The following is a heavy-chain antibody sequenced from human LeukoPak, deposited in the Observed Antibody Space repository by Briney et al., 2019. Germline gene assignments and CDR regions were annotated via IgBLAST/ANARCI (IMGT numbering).Heavy chain of an antibody. V-gene: IGHV3-21*01. J-gene: IGHJ4*02. CDR3: ARVAWDYYDTSGYRFDY. CDR2: IRSSSSYI. CDR1: GFTFSSYT. D-gene: IGHD3-22*01. Sequence: PGGSLRLSCAASGFTFSSYTMNWVRQAPGKGLEWASSIRSSSSYIYYADSVKGRFTISRDSAKNSLYLQMNSLRAEDTAVYYCARVAWDYYDTSGYRFDYWGQGTLVTVSS.